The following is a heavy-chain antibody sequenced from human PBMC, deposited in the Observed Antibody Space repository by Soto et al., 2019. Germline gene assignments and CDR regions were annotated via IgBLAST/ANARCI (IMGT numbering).Heavy chain of an antibody. CDR1: EFTVSTYY. CDR2: VYSGGTT. D-gene: IGHD3-10*01. V-gene: IGHV3-66*01. CDR3: ARGRSASSDFDS. Sequence: EVQLVESGGGLVQPGGSLRLSCAASEFTVSTYYMNWVRQAPGEGLEWVSVVYSGGTTYYADSVRGRFTISRDNSKSTLFLQMNSLRAEDTAVYYCARGRSASSDFDSWGQGTLVTVSS. J-gene: IGHJ4*02.